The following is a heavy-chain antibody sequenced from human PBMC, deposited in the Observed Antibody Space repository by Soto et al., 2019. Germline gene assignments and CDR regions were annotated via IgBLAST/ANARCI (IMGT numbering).Heavy chain of an antibody. Sequence: GASVKVSCKASGYTFTSYAMHWVRQAPGQRLEWMGWINAGNGNTKYSQKFQGRVTITRDTSASTAYLELSSLRSEDTAVYYFAREDSGTETSPVQYWGQGTLVTVSS. V-gene: IGHV1-3*01. CDR2: INAGNGNT. J-gene: IGHJ4*03. D-gene: IGHD4-4*01. CDR3: AREDSGTETSPVQY. CDR1: GYTFTSYA.